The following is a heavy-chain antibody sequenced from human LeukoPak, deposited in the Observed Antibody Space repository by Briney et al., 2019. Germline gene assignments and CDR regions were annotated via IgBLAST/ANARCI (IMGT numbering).Heavy chain of an antibody. CDR2: LSGTGGST. CDR3: AKATYHYESRGYYTLGN. D-gene: IGHD3-22*01. V-gene: IGHV3-23*01. Sequence: GESLRLSCAASGFSFSSYAMSWVRQAPGKGLEWVSALSGTGGSTYYADSVRGRFSISRGNSKNTLFLQMDSLRAEDTAVYYCAKATYHYESRGYYTLGNWGQGTLVTVAS. CDR1: GFSFSSYA. J-gene: IGHJ4*02.